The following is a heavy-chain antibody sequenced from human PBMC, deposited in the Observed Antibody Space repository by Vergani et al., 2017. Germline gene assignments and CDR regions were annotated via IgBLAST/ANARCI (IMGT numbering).Heavy chain of an antibody. Sequence: QVQLRQWGAGLLKPSETLSLTCAVYGGSFSGYYWSWIRQPPGKGLEWIGEINHSGSTNYNPSLKSRVSISVDMSKSQFSLNLSSVTAADTAVYYCARAYGDYLKTIDYWGQGTLVTVSS. D-gene: IGHD4-17*01. CDR2: INHSGST. CDR1: GGSFSGYY. J-gene: IGHJ4*02. CDR3: ARAYGDYLKTIDY. V-gene: IGHV4-34*01.